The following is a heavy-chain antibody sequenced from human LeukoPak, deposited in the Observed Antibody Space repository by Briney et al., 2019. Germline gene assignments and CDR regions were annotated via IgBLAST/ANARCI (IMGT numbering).Heavy chain of an antibody. CDR3: ARVGDYYYYMDV. J-gene: IGHJ6*03. Sequence: ASVKVSCKASGYTFTGYYMHWVRQAPGQGLEWMGWINPNSGGTNYAQKFQGRVTMTRDTSISTAYMELSRLRSDDTAVYYCARVGDYYYYMDVWSKGTTVTVSS. CDR1: GYTFTGYY. CDR2: INPNSGGT. D-gene: IGHD4-17*01. V-gene: IGHV1-2*02.